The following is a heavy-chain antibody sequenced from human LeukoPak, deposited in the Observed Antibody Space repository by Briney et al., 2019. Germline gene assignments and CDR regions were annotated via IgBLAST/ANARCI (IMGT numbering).Heavy chain of an antibody. V-gene: IGHV3-66*01. Sequence: GGSLRLSCAASGFTFDDYAMSWVRQAPGKGLEWVSVIYSGGSTYYADSVKGRFTISRDNSKNTLYLQMNSLRAEDTAVYYCAELGITMIGGVWGKGTTVTISS. CDR3: AELGITMIGGV. CDR1: GFTFDDYA. J-gene: IGHJ6*04. CDR2: IYSGGST. D-gene: IGHD3-10*02.